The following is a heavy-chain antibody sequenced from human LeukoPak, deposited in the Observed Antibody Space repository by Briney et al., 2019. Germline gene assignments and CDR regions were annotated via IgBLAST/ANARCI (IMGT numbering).Heavy chain of an antibody. CDR1: GYTFTSYS. CDR3: ATGDSTHAFDI. CDR2: ISGDNGDT. J-gene: IGHJ3*02. Sequence: GASVKVSCTTSGYTFTSYSITWMRQAPGQGLEWMGWISGDNGDTSYAQKFQGRVTMTTDTSTSTAYMELRSLRSEDTAVYYCATGDSTHAFDIWGQGTMVTVSS. V-gene: IGHV1-18*01.